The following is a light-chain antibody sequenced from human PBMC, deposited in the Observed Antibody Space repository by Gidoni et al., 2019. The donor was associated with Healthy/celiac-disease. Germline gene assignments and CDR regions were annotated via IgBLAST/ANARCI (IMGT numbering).Light chain of an antibody. V-gene: IGKV3-11*01. J-gene: IGKJ2*01. CDR2: DAS. Sequence: EIVLTQSPATLSLSPGERATLPCRASQSVSSYLAWYQQNPGQAPRILIYDASNRATGIPARFSGSGSGTDFTLTISSLEPEDFAVYYCQQRSNWPPMYTFGQGTKLEIK. CDR3: QQRSNWPPMYT. CDR1: QSVSSY.